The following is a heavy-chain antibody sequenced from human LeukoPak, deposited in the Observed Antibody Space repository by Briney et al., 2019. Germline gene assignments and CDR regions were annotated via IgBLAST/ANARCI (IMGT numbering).Heavy chain of an antibody. D-gene: IGHD6-25*01. Sequence: PGGSLRLSCAASGFTFNNYWMHWVRQAPGKGLVWVSRINGDGSSTTYADSVKGRFTISRDSAKNALYLQMNSLRAEDTAVYYCARGLLSGYLYSLGYWGQGTLVTVSS. V-gene: IGHV3-74*01. J-gene: IGHJ4*02. CDR1: GFTFNNYW. CDR2: INGDGSST. CDR3: ARGLLSGYLYSLGY.